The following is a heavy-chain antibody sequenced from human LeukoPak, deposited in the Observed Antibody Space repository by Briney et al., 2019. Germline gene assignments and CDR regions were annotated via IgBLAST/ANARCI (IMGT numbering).Heavy chain of an antibody. Sequence: GGSLRLSWPASGFTFDDYYMSWIRQAPRKGMEWLSCINIVVTNTHYTDSVKGRFTNHRDQAKKSLYLEMNHLRAEEKGVYYCATDGAAFDTWGQGVLVSVSS. CDR3: ATDGAAFDT. J-gene: IGHJ5*02. CDR1: GFTFDDYY. CDR2: INIVVTNT. V-gene: IGHV3-11*01.